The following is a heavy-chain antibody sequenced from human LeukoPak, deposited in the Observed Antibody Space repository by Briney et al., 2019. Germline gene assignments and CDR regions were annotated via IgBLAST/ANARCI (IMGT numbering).Heavy chain of an antibody. D-gene: IGHD6-6*01. CDR1: GFTFSSYA. CDR3: AKGLAARSYGMDV. CDR2: ISGSGGST. J-gene: IGHJ6*02. V-gene: IGHV3-23*01. Sequence: GRSLRLSCAASGFTFSSYAMHWVRQAPGKGLEWVSAISGSGGSTYYADSVKGRFTISRDNSKNTLYLQMNSLRAEDTAVYYCAKGLAARSYGMDVWGQGTTVTVSS.